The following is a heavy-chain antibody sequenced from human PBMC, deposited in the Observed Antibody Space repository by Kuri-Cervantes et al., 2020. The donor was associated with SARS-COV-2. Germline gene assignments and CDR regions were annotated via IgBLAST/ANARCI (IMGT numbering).Heavy chain of an antibody. D-gene: IGHD4-11*01. Sequence: GESLKISCAASGFTFSSYGMHWVRQAPGKGLEWVSAISGSGGSTYYADSVKGRFTISRDKSKNTLYLQMNSLRAEDTAVYYCAKPATVTTRYCFDPWGQGTLVTVSS. V-gene: IGHV3-23*01. CDR3: AKPATVTTRYCFDP. CDR1: GFTFSSYG. J-gene: IGHJ5*02. CDR2: ISGSGGST.